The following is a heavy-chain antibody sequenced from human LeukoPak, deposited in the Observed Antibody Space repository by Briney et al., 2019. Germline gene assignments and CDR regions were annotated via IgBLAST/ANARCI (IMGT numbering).Heavy chain of an antibody. V-gene: IGHV3-21*01. J-gene: IGHJ4*02. Sequence: GGSLRLSCAASGFTLGGYTMNWVRQAPGKGLEWVSSISSRSSDIYYADSVKGRFTISRDNAKNSLYLQMNSLRAEDTAVYFCARALYYDILTGYQSHSYYFDYWGQGTLVTVSS. CDR1: GFTLGGYT. CDR3: ARALYYDILTGYQSHSYYFDY. D-gene: IGHD3-9*01. CDR2: ISSRSSDI.